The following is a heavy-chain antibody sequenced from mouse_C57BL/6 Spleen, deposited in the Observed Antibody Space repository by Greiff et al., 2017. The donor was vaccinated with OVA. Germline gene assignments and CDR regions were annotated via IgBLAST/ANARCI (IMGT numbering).Heavy chain of an antibody. CDR3: ATNWHFDY. J-gene: IGHJ2*01. Sequence: QVQLQQPGAELVRPGSSVKLSCKASGYTFTSYWMHWVKQRPIQGLEWIGNIDPSDSETPYNQKFKDKATLTVDKSSSTAYMQLSSLTSEDSAVYYYATNWHFDYWGQGTTLTVSS. CDR2: IDPSDSET. CDR1: GYTFTSYW. V-gene: IGHV1-52*01. D-gene: IGHD4-1*01.